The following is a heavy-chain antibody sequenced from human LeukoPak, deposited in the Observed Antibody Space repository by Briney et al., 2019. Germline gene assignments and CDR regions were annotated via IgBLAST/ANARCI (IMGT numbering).Heavy chain of an antibody. D-gene: IGHD6-6*01. CDR3: AGTNIAARLSYYYMDV. CDR2: IIPIFGTA. Sequence: SVKVSCKASGGTFSSYAISWVRQAPGQGLEWMGRIIPIFGTANYAQKFQGRVTITTDESTSTAYMELSSLRSEDTAVYYCAGTNIAARLSYYYMDVWGKGTTVTVSS. J-gene: IGHJ6*03. CDR1: GGTFSSYA. V-gene: IGHV1-69*05.